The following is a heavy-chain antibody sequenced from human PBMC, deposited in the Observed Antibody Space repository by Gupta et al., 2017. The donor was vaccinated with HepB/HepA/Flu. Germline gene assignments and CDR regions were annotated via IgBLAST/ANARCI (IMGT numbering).Heavy chain of an antibody. Sequence: EVVLLVSGGNLVQPGWSQRFSCAVSGFTFSDYDRTWVRQAPGKGLEWVSCNSAGRGDTYYADSVKSRFTISRNESKNTRYVEMNILRAENTAIYYCGGGGIHMDVWGKGTTVTVSS. CDR1: GFTFSDYD. J-gene: IGHJ6*03. D-gene: IGHD3-10*01. V-gene: IGHV3-23*01. CDR2: NSAGRGDT. CDR3: GGGGIHMDV.